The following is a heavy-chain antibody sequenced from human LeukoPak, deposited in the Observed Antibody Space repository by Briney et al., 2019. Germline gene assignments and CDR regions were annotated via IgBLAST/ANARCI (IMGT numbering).Heavy chain of an antibody. CDR2: ISYDGSNK. Sequence: GRSLRLSCAASGFTFSSYAMHWVRQAPGRGLEWVAVISYDGSNKYYADSVKGRFTISRDNSKNTLYLQMNSLRAEDTAVYYCAKGYYGSGSYGLVAFDIWGRGTMVTVSS. CDR1: GFTFSSYA. J-gene: IGHJ3*02. V-gene: IGHV3-30-3*01. CDR3: AKGYYGSGSYGLVAFDI. D-gene: IGHD3-10*01.